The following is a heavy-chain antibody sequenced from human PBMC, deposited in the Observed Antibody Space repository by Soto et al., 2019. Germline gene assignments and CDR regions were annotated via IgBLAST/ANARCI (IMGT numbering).Heavy chain of an antibody. CDR2: ISGSGDTT. CDR3: AKEFTTVTASDAFDM. V-gene: IGHV3-23*01. D-gene: IGHD4-17*01. Sequence: EVHLLESGGGLVQPGGSLRLSCEASGFIFSSYAMSWVRQAPGKGLEWVSVISGSGDTTYYADSVKGRFTISRDNSRNTLYLQMDSLRAGDTALYHRAKEFTTVTASDAFDMWGRGTMVTVSS. CDR1: GFIFSSYA. J-gene: IGHJ3*02.